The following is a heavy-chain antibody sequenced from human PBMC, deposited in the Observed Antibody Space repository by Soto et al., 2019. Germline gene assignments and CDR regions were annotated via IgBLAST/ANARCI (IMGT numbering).Heavy chain of an antibody. V-gene: IGHV3-23*01. CDR1: GFTFSSYA. D-gene: IGHD2-21*02. CDR3: AKVLPNFHIVVVTAHFDY. Sequence: EVQLLESGGGLVQPGGSLRLSCAASGFTFSSYAMSWVRQAPGKGLEWVSAISGSGGSTYYADSVKGRFTISRDNSKNTLYLQMNSLRAEDTAVYYCAKVLPNFHIVVVTAHFDYWGQGTLVTVSS. CDR2: ISGSGGST. J-gene: IGHJ4*02.